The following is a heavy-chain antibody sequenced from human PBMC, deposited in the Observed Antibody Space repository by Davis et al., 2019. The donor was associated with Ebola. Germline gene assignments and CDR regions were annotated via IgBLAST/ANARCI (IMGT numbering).Heavy chain of an antibody. J-gene: IGHJ5*02. Sequence: GESLKISCAASGFTFSSYTMNWVRQAPGKGLEWVSTISSSSSYIYYADSVKGRFTISRDNAKNSLYLQMNSLRAEDTAVYYCARGGGDFWSGYWGELGAAWFDPWGQGTLVTVSS. V-gene: IGHV3-21*01. CDR2: ISSSSSYI. CDR3: ARGGGDFWSGYWGELGAAWFDP. D-gene: IGHD3-3*01. CDR1: GFTFSSYT.